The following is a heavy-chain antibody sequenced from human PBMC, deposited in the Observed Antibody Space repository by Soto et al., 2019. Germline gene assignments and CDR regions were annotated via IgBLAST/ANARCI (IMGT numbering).Heavy chain of an antibody. CDR1: GGSFSGYY. D-gene: IGHD3-10*01. J-gene: IGHJ6*02. CDR2: INHSGST. Sequence: SETLSLTCAVYGGSFSGYYWSWIRQPPGKGLEGLGEINHSGSTNYNPSLKSRVTISVDTSKNQFSLKLSSVTAADTAVYYCARVSYYGSGSYYTLYSYYYYGMDVWGQGTTVTVSS. V-gene: IGHV4-34*01. CDR3: ARVSYYGSGSYYTLYSYYYYGMDV.